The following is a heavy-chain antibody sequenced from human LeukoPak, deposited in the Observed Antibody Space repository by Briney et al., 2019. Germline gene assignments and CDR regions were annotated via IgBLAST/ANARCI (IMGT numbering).Heavy chain of an antibody. V-gene: IGHV4-59*01. D-gene: IGHD3-22*01. CDR3: ARDVGYYYDSSGYYYDY. J-gene: IGHJ4*02. CDR1: GGSISSYY. CDR2: IYYSGST. Sequence: SETLSLTCTVSGGSISSYYWSWMRQPPGKGLEWIGYIYYSGSTNYNPSLKRRVTISVDTSKNQFSLKLSSVTAADTAVYSCARDVGYYYDSSGYYYDYWGQGTLVTVSS.